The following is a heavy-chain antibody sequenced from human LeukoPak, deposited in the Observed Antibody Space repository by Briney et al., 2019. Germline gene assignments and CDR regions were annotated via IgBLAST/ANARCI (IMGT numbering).Heavy chain of an antibody. CDR1: GGSISNKNW. V-gene: IGHV4-4*02. J-gene: IGHJ6*02. CDR3: AGSPIGYGMDV. Sequence: SETLSLTCAVSGGSISNKNWWGWVRRPPGKGLEWIGEIYHSGSTNYIPSLKSRVTISVDKSKNQFSLKLTSVTAADTAVYYCAGSPIGYGMDVWGQGTTVTVSS. CDR2: IYHSGST.